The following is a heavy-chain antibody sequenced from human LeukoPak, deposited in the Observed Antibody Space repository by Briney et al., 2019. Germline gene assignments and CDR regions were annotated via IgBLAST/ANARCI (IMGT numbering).Heavy chain of an antibody. V-gene: IGHV3-30*18. CDR3: AKAACGGTTSCHLFDY. D-gene: IGHD2-2*01. J-gene: IGHJ4*02. Sequence: GGSLRLSCAASGFTFSSYGMHWVRQAPGKGLECVAVISYDGSNKYYADSVKGRFTISRDNSKNTLYLQMNSLRAEDTAVYYCAKAACGGTTSCHLFDYWGQGTLVTVSS. CDR1: GFTFSSYG. CDR2: ISYDGSNK.